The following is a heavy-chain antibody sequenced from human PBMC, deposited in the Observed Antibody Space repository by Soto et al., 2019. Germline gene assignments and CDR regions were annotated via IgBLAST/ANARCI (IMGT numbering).Heavy chain of an antibody. CDR3: AKGSVLGYWTGGSCYGDAFDI. CDR1: GFTFSHYG. D-gene: IGHD2-15*01. J-gene: IGHJ3*02. Sequence: QVQLVESGGGVVQPGRSLRLSCAASGFTFSHYGMNWVRQAPGKGLEWVALISYDGSHKHYEDSVKGRFTISRDNSDNTLYLQMSSLTTEDTAVYYCAKGSVLGYWTGGSCYGDAFDIWGQGTMVTVSS. CDR2: ISYDGSHK. V-gene: IGHV3-30*18.